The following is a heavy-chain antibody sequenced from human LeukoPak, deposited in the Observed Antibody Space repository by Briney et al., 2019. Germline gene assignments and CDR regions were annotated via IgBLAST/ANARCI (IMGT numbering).Heavy chain of an antibody. CDR2: INRDGSST. Sequence: PGGSLRLSCVASGFTFNNFWMHWVRQAPGKGLVWVSRINRDGSSTSYADSVRGRFTISRDNAKNTLSLQMNSLGAEDTAMYFCARGEYTYASSWGQGTLVTVSS. J-gene: IGHJ4*02. CDR3: ARGEYTYASS. D-gene: IGHD5-18*01. V-gene: IGHV3-74*01. CDR1: GFTFNNFW.